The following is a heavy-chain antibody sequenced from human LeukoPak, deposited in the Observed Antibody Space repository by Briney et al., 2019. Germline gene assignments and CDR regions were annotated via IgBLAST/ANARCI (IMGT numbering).Heavy chain of an antibody. CDR2: IYHSGST. V-gene: IGHV4-38-2*02. CDR3: ARDREAYDYVWGSYRPLGYFDY. Sequence: SETLSLTCTVSGYSISSGYYWGWIRQPPGKGLEWIGSIYHSGSTYYNPSLKSRVTISVDTSKNQFSLKLSSVTAADTAVYYCARDREAYDYVWGSYRPLGYFDYWGQGTLVTVSS. CDR1: GYSISSGYY. J-gene: IGHJ4*02. D-gene: IGHD3-16*02.